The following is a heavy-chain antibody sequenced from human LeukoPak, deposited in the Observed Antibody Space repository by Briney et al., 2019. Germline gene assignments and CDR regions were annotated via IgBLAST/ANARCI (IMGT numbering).Heavy chain of an antibody. CDR3: ARGGPTFDY. CDR1: GFTFSSYA. Sequence: GGSLRLSCSASGFTFSSYAMHWVRQAPGKGLEFVSVISSYGDGTYYADSVKGRFTVSRDNSKNTLYLQMSSLRAEDTAVYYCARGGPTFDYWGQGTLVTVSS. V-gene: IGHV3-64D*09. CDR2: ISSYGDGT. J-gene: IGHJ4*02.